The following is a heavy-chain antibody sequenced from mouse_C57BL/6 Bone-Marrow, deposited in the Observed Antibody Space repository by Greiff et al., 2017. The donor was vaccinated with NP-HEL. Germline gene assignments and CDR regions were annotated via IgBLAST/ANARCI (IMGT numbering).Heavy chain of an antibody. J-gene: IGHJ2*01. CDR2: IRLKSDNYAT. CDR3: TIDGYYYFDY. CDR1: GFTFSNYW. D-gene: IGHD2-3*01. Sequence: EVKVEESGGGLVQPGGSMKLSCVASGFTFSNYWMNWVRQSPEKGLEWVAQIRLKSDNYATHYADSVKGRFTISRDDSKSSVYLQMNNLRAEDTGIYYCTIDGYYYFDYWGQGTTLTVSS. V-gene: IGHV6-3*01.